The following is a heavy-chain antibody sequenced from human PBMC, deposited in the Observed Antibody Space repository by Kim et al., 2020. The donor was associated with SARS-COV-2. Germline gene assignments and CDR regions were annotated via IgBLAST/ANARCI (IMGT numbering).Heavy chain of an antibody. CDR2: IYYSGST. CDR1: GGSISSYY. V-gene: IGHV4-59*13. Sequence: SETLSLTCTVSGGSISSYYWSWIRQPPGKGLEWIGYIYYSGSTNYNPSLKSRVTISVDTSKNQFSLKLSSVTAADTAVYYCATSQMGGYHRYYYYGMDVWGQGTTVTVSS. J-gene: IGHJ6*02. CDR3: ATSQMGGYHRYYYYGMDV. D-gene: IGHD3-22*01.